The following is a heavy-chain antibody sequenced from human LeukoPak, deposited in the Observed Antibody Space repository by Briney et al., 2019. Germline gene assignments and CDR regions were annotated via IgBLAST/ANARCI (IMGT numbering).Heavy chain of an antibody. CDR1: GGSFSCYY. J-gene: IGHJ4*02. D-gene: IGHD6-13*01. V-gene: IGHV4-34*01. Sequence: SETLSLTCAVYGGSFSCYYWSWIRQPPGKGLEWNGEINHSGSTNYNPSLKSRVTISVDTSKNQFSLKLSSVTAADTAVYYCADRGEQQLVTGGYWGQGTLVTVSS. CDR3: ADRGEQQLVTGGY. CDR2: INHSGST.